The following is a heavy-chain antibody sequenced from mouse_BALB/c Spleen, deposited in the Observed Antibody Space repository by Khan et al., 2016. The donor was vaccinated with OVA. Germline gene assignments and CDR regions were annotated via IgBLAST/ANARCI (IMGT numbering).Heavy chain of an antibody. CDR2: ISSGGSLT. Sequence: EVELVESGGGLVKPGGSLKVSCAASGFTFSSYAMSWVRQTPEQRLEWVATISSGGSLTYYPDSVQGRFTISSANGKNTLYLLMSSLRSEDTAMYYCVRVYFGYFDYWGQGTTLTVSS. J-gene: IGHJ2*01. D-gene: IGHD2-1*01. V-gene: IGHV5-9-3*01. CDR1: GFTFSSYA. CDR3: VRVYFGYFDY.